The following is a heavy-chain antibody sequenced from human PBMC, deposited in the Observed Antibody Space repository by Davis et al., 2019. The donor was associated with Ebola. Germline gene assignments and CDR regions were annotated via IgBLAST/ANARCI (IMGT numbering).Heavy chain of an antibody. CDR1: GFTFSSYS. CDR3: ARGVWYGDSSYYGMDV. CDR2: IKQDGSEK. V-gene: IGHV3-7*01. J-gene: IGHJ6*04. Sequence: GESLKISCAASGFTFSSYSMNWVRQAPGKGLEWVTNIKQDGSEKYYVDSVKGRFTISRDNAKNSLYLQMNSLRDEDTSVYYCARGVWYGDSSYYGMDVWGKGTTVTVSS. D-gene: IGHD4-17*01.